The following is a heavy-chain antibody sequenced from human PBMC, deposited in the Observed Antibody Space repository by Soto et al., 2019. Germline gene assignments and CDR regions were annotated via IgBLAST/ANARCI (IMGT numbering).Heavy chain of an antibody. J-gene: IGHJ4*02. CDR1: GFTFSSYA. CDR2: ISATGITT. Sequence: EVQLLESGGGLVQPGGSLRLSCAASGFTFSSYAMSWVRQAPGKGLEWVSTISATGITTFYADSVKGRFTISRDNSEITLYLQINPLGAEDTAVYYCAKNKETGTTGGLGYWGQGTLVTVSS. CDR3: AKNKETGTTGGLGY. V-gene: IGHV3-23*01. D-gene: IGHD1-1*01.